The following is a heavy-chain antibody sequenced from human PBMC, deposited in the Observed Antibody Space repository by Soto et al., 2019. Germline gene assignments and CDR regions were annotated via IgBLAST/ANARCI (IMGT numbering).Heavy chain of an antibody. Sequence: QVQLVESGGGVVQPGRSLRLSCAASGFTLSNSGIHWVRQAPGKGLEWVAVSWYDGTNQYFADAVKGSITIPRDLSNKTLYLQMNSLRADDNAVYYCASDSDTDMGDYYFDYWGQGTLVTVSS. CDR2: SWYDGTNQ. J-gene: IGHJ4*02. CDR3: ASDSDTDMGDYYFDY. CDR1: GFTLSNSG. V-gene: IGHV3-33*01. D-gene: IGHD5-18*01.